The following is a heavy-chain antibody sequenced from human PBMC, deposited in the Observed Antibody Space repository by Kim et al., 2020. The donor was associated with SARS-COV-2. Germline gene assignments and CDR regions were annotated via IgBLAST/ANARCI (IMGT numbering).Heavy chain of an antibody. V-gene: IGHV3-21*01. J-gene: IGHJ4*02. CDR1: GFTFSSYN. CDR3: PTPRGIVGAQNWGGFDY. CDR2: ISSSSNYI. Sequence: GGSLRLSCAASGFTFSSYNMNWVRQAPGKGLEWVSSISSSSNYIYYAASVKGLFTISSNNAKNSLYLQMNSLRAEDTAVYYCPTPRGIVGAQNWGGFDYWGQG. D-gene: IGHD1-26*01.